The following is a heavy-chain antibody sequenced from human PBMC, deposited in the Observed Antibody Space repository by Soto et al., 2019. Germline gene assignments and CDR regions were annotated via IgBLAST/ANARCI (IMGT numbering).Heavy chain of an antibody. CDR1: GFTFSNYV. CDR2: IWDDGSNK. D-gene: IGHD3-22*01. Sequence: QVQLVESGGRVVQPGRYLRLCCGMSGFTFSNYVMNWVRQAPGRGLEWVALIWDDGSNKYYTDSVQGRFSISRDNSKGTLYLQMDSLRAEDTAVYYCARGNFYEPSAYFSSYYFDSWGQGTLVTVST. CDR3: ARGNFYEPSAYFSSYYFDS. V-gene: IGHV3-33*01. J-gene: IGHJ4*02.